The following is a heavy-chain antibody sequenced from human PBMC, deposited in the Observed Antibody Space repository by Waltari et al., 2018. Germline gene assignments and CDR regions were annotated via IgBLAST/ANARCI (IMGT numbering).Heavy chain of an antibody. CDR3: VGWGTSYYYYCMDV. D-gene: IGHD6-19*01. Sequence: VQLQHRGAGRLKPSETLALNCAVYGGSFSGYYWSWTGQPPVKGLEWFGEINQSGSTNYNPSLKSRVTISVDTSKNQFSLKLSSVTAADTAVYYCVGWGTSYYYYCMDVWGQGTTVTVSS. CDR2: INQSGST. CDR1: GGSFSGYY. V-gene: IGHV4-34*01. J-gene: IGHJ6*02.